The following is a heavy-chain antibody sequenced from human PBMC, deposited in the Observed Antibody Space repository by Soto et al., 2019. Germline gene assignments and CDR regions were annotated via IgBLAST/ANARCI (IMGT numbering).Heavy chain of an antibody. J-gene: IGHJ4*02. D-gene: IGHD3-3*01. CDR2: IIPIFGTA. CDR1: GGTLSRYA. V-gene: IGHV1-69*13. CDR3: ARGHSYYVFGSGYYFFDY. Sequence: SVKVSCKASGGTLSRYAISWVRQAPGQGLEWMGGIIPIFGTANYAQKFQGRVTITADESTSTAYMELSSLRSEDTAVYYCARGHSYYVFGSGYYFFDYWGQRTLVTVSS.